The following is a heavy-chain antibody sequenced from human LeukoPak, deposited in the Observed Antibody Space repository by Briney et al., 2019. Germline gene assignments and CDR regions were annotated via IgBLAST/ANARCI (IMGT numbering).Heavy chain of an antibody. CDR1: GFTFSDYY. CDR3: ARAPRFRLVGVPKGPFDP. J-gene: IGHJ5*02. Sequence: GGSLRLSCAASGFTFSDYYMTWIRQAPGQGLEWVSYIISSGSTIYFADSVKGRFTISRDNAKNSLYLQMNSLRAEDTAVYYCARAPRFRLVGVPKGPFDPWGQGTLVTVSS. CDR2: IISSGSTI. D-gene: IGHD3-10*01. V-gene: IGHV3-11*01.